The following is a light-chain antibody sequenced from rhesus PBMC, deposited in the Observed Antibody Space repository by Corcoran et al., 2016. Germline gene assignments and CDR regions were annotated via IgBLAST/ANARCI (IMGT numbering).Light chain of an antibody. CDR3: QQHASAPRT. CDR2: KAS. CDR1: QGFSSW. V-gene: IGKV1-21*01. J-gene: IGKJ1*01. Sequence: DIQMTQSPSSLSASVGDRVTITCRASQGFSSWLAWYQQKPGNAPKLLIYKASTLQSGVPSRFTGSGSGKDFTLTIRSLPPEEFATYYCQQHASAPRTFGQGTKVEIK.